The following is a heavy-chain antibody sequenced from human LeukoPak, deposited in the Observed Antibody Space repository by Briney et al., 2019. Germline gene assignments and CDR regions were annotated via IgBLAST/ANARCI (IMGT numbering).Heavy chain of an antibody. CDR1: GGTFSSYA. V-gene: IGHV1-69*13. CDR2: IIPIFGTA. Sequence: GASVKVSCRASGGTFSSYAISWVRQAPGQGLEWMGGIIPIFGTANYAQKFQGRVTITADESTSTAYMELSSLRSEDTAVYYCARARSGVGAFDIWGQGTMVTVSS. J-gene: IGHJ3*02. D-gene: IGHD3-10*01. CDR3: ARARSGVGAFDI.